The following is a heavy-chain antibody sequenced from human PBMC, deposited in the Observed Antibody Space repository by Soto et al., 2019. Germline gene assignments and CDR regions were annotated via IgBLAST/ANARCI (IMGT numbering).Heavy chain of an antibody. CDR1: GDPISSSNYF. D-gene: IGHD3-16*02. V-gene: IGHV4-39*01. CDR3: ARRYRWLYFDY. Sequence: PSDTLSLTCTVSGDPISSSNYFWGWIRQPPGKGLEWIGTIFYSGSTYYNPSLKSRVTVSVDTSKNQFSLKLTSVTAADTALYYCARRYRWLYFDYWGQGSLVTVSS. J-gene: IGHJ4*02. CDR2: IFYSGST.